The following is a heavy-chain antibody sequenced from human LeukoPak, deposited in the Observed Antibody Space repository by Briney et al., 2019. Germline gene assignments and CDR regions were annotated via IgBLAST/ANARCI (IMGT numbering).Heavy chain of an antibody. CDR1: GGSISSYY. Sequence: SETLSLTCTVSGGSISSYYWSWIRQPPGKGLEWIGYIYYSGSTNYNPSLKSRVTISVDTSKNQFSLKLSSVTAADTAVYYCAERPVAMDYYDYWGQGTLVTVSS. D-gene: IGHD6-19*01. J-gene: IGHJ4*02. CDR2: IYYSGST. CDR3: AERPVAMDYYDY. V-gene: IGHV4-59*08.